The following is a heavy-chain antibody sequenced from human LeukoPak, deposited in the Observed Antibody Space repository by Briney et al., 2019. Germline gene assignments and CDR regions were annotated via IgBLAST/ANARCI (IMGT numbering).Heavy chain of an antibody. CDR2: INPGGHTV. CDR3: ARGGGGSGTDPYYYNGMDV. Sequence: GGSLRLSCAASGFIFINAWMSWVRQAPGKALEGISYINPGGHTVLYADSVKGRFTISRDNTKNSLYVEMNNLSAEDTAVYYCARGGGGSGTDPYYYNGMDVWGHGTTVTVSS. CDR1: GFIFINAW. V-gene: IGHV3-11*01. D-gene: IGHD3-10*01. J-gene: IGHJ6*02.